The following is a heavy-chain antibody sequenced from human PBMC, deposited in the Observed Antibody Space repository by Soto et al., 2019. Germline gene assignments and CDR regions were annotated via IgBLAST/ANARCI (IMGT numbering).Heavy chain of an antibody. Sequence: QVQLVESGGGVVQPGRSLRLSCAASGFTFSSYAMHWVRQAPGKGLEWVAVISYDGSNKYYADSVKGRFTIPRDNSKNTLYVQMNSLRAEDTAVYYCARDHYYDSSGYFQHWGQGTLVTVSS. V-gene: IGHV3-30-3*01. CDR3: ARDHYYDSSGYFQH. D-gene: IGHD3-22*01. CDR1: GFTFSSYA. J-gene: IGHJ1*01. CDR2: ISYDGSNK.